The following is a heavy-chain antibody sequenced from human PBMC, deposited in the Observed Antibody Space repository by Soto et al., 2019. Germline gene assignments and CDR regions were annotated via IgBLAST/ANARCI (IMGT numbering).Heavy chain of an antibody. V-gene: IGHV4-4*02. CDR2: IYHSGGT. Sequence: PSETLSLTCAVSGGSISSSNWWSWVRQPPGKGLEWIGEIYHSGGTNYNPSLKSRVTISVDKSKNQFSLKLSSVTAADTAVYYCAREFSHSGYYPWYFDYWGQGTLVTVSS. CDR1: GGSISSSNW. J-gene: IGHJ4*02. D-gene: IGHD3-22*01. CDR3: AREFSHSGYYPWYFDY.